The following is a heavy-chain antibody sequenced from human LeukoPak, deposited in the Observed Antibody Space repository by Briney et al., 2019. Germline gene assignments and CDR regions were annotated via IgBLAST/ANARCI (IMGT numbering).Heavy chain of an antibody. CDR2: IDYSGST. Sequence: IPSETLSLTCTVPGGSISSHYWSWIRQPPGKGLEWIGYIDYSGSTNYNPSLKSRVTISVDTSKNQFALKLSSVTAADTAVYYCARATYDFWSGYYYYYYYYMDVWGKGTTVTVSS. CDR3: ARATYDFWSGYYYYYYYYMDV. D-gene: IGHD3-3*01. J-gene: IGHJ6*03. CDR1: GGSISSHY. V-gene: IGHV4-59*11.